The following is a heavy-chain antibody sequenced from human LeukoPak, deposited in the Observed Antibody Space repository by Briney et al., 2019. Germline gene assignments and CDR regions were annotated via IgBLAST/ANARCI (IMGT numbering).Heavy chain of an antibody. J-gene: IGHJ4*02. D-gene: IGHD2-2*01. CDR1: GYTFTGYY. CDR3: ARDHSERLYCSSTSCFYPTDY. V-gene: IGHV1-2*02. Sequence: ASVKVSCKASGYTFTGYYMHWVRQAPGQGLEWMGWINPNSGGTNYAQKFQGRVTMTRDTSISTAYMELSRLRSDDTAVYYCARDHSERLYCSSTSCFYPTDYWGQGTLVTVSS. CDR2: INPNSGGT.